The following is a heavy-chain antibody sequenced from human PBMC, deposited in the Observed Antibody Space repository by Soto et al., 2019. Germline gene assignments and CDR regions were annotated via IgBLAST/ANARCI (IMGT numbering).Heavy chain of an antibody. J-gene: IGHJ4*02. V-gene: IGHV3-23*01. CDR2: VSGRSDDT. CDR1: GFTFRDSA. CDR3: AKGAIYDWNRVLYD. D-gene: IGHD1-20*01. Sequence: GGSLRLSCAASGFTFRDSAMLWVRQAPGRGLDWVSAVSGRSDDTYYADSVKGRFTISRDLSKNTVSLQMDSLRVEDTAVYYCAKGAIYDWNRVLYDWGQGIPVTVSS.